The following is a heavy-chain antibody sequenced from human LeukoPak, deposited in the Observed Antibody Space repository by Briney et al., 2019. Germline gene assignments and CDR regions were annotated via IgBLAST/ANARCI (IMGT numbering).Heavy chain of an antibody. V-gene: IGHV3-20*04. Sequence: GESLRLSCAASGFTFDDYGMSWVRQAPGKGLEWVSGINWNGGSTGYADSVKGRFTISRDNAKNSLYLQMNSLRAEDTALYYCARVCSTSCADAFDTWGQGTMVTVSS. CDR2: INWNGGST. CDR1: GFTFDDYG. CDR3: ARVCSTSCADAFDT. D-gene: IGHD2-2*01. J-gene: IGHJ3*02.